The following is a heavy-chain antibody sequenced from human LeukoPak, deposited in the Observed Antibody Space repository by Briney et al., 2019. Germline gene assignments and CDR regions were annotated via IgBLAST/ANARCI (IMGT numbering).Heavy chain of an antibody. V-gene: IGHV4-59*08. Sequence: PSETLSLTCSVSGGSISTYYWSWIRQTPGKGPEWIGYVYYSGTTNYNPSLKGRVTISSDTSKNQFSLNLRSVNVADTAIYYCARHGGSLGYFDSWGQGTLVTVSS. CDR2: VYYSGTT. CDR1: GGSISTYY. CDR3: ARHGGSLGYFDS. D-gene: IGHD1-26*01. J-gene: IGHJ4*02.